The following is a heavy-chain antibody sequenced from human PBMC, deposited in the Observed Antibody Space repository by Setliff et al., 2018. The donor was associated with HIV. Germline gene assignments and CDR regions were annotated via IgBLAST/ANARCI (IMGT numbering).Heavy chain of an antibody. J-gene: IGHJ6*03. V-gene: IGHV1-2*02. D-gene: IGHD3-16*01. CDR3: ARAYPWGYVDYYYMDV. Sequence: ASVKVSCKASGYTFTGYYMHWVRQAPGQGLEWMGWINPNSGATNYVQDFQGRVTMTRDTSINTVYMELTSLRSDDTAVYYCARAYPWGYVDYYYMDVWGKGTTVTVSS. CDR1: GYTFTGYY. CDR2: INPNSGAT.